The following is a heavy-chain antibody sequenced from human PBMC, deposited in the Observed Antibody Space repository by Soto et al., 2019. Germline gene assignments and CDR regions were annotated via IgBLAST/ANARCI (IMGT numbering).Heavy chain of an antibody. V-gene: IGHV1-2*02. Sequence: ASVKVSCKASGYTFTGYYMHWVRQAPGQGLEWMGWINPNSGGTNYAQKFQGRVTMTRDTSISTAYMELSRLRSDDTAVYSCARSRVITIFGVVTDPIFDYWGQGTLVTVSS. CDR1: GYTFTGYY. D-gene: IGHD3-3*01. CDR3: ARSRVITIFGVVTDPIFDY. CDR2: INPNSGGT. J-gene: IGHJ4*02.